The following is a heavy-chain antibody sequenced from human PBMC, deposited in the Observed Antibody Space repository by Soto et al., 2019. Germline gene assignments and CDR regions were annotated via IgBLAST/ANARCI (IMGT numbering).Heavy chain of an antibody. CDR1: GFTFSSYA. CDR2: ISGSGGST. J-gene: IGHJ6*02. CDR3: AKLAVTKNYYYYGMDV. Sequence: EVQLLESGGGLVQPGVSLRLSCAASGFTFSSYAMSWVRQAPGKGLEWVSAISGSGGSTYYADSVKGRFTISRDNSKNTLYLQMNSLRAEDTAVYYCAKLAVTKNYYYYGMDVWGQGTTFTVSS. D-gene: IGHD2-21*02. V-gene: IGHV3-23*01.